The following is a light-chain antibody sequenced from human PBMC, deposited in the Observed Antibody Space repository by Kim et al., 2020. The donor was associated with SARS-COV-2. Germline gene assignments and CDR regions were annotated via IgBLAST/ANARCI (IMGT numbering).Light chain of an antibody. J-gene: IGKJ4*01. CDR3: MQGTHVPPVT. V-gene: IGKV2-30*02. CDR1: QSLVHSDGNTY. CDR2: KVS. Sequence: DVVMTQSPLSLPVTLGQPASISCRSSQSLVHSDGNTYLNWFQQRPGQSPRRLIYKVSNRDSGVPDRFSGSGSGTDFTLKISRVEAEDVGVYYCMQGTHVPPVTFGGGTKVDIK.